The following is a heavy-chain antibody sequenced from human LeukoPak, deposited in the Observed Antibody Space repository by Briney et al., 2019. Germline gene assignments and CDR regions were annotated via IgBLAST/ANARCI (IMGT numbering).Heavy chain of an antibody. Sequence: GGCLGLSGAVSGGTFSAYWMAWVRQSPGKGLEWVAEINEDGSVKYYVDSMKGRFTSSRDNAKNSLYLQMNSLGAEDTAVYYCAKVPRDSDCYWGQGTLVTVSS. CDR1: GGTFSAYW. V-gene: IGHV3-7*01. CDR3: AKVPRDSDCY. CDR2: INEDGSVK. J-gene: IGHJ4*02. D-gene: IGHD2-21*02.